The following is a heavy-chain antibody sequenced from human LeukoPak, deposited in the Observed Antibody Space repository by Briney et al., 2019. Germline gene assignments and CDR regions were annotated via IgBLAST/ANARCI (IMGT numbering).Heavy chain of an antibody. D-gene: IGHD3-10*01. J-gene: IGHJ4*02. CDR1: GGTFSSYA. Sequence: SVKVSCKASGGTFSSYAISWVRQAPGQGLEWMGGIIPIFGTANYAQKFEGRVTITPDESTSTAYMELSSLRSEDTAVYYCAREPYGSGSYYNVLDYWGQGTLVTVSS. V-gene: IGHV1-69*13. CDR2: IIPIFGTA. CDR3: AREPYGSGSYYNVLDY.